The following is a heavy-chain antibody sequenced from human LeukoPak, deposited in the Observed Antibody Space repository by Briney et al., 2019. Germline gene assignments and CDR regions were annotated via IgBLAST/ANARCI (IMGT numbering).Heavy chain of an antibody. CDR2: IYYSGST. J-gene: IGHJ3*02. D-gene: IGHD6-13*01. CDR1: GGSISSYY. V-gene: IGHV4-59*01. CDR3: ASYSAAPHLGAFDI. Sequence: SETLSLTCTVSGGSISSYYWSWIRQPPGKGLEWIGYIYYSGSTNYNPSLKGRVTISVDTSKNQFSLKLSSVTAAGTAVYYCASYSAAPHLGAFDIWGQGTMVTVSS.